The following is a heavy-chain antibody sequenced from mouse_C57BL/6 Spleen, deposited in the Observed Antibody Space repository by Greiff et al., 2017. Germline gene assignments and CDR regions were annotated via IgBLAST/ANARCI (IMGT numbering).Heavy chain of an antibody. J-gene: IGHJ2*01. CDR2: IDPENGDT. CDR3: SCITTVVATDY. V-gene: IGHV14-4*01. Sequence: VQLQQPGAELVRPGASVKLSCTASGFNIKDDYMHWVKQRPEQGLEWIGWIDPENGDTEYASKFQGKATITADTSSNTAYLQLSSLTSEDTAVYYCSCITTVVATDYWGQGTTLTVSS. D-gene: IGHD1-1*01. CDR1: GFNIKDDY.